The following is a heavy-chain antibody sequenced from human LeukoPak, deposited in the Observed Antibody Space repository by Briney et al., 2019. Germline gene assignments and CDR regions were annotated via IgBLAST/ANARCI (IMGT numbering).Heavy chain of an antibody. CDR2: MNPNSGNT. CDR3: ARPSLHYGSGLGDY. V-gene: IGHV1-8*01. J-gene: IGHJ4*02. D-gene: IGHD3-10*01. Sequence: ASVKVSCKASGYTFTSYDINWVRQATGQGLEWMGWMNPNSGNTGYAQKFQGRVTMTRNTSISTAYMELSSLRSEDTAVYYCARPSLHYGSGLGDYWGQGTLVTVSS. CDR1: GYTFTSYD.